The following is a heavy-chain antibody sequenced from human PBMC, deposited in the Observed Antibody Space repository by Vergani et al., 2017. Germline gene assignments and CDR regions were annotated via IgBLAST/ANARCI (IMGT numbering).Heavy chain of an antibody. J-gene: IGHJ3*02. V-gene: IGHV3-21*01. D-gene: IGHD3-16*01. Sequence: EVQLVESGGGLVKPGGSLRLSCAASGITFSSYSMNWVRQAPGKGLEWVSSISSSSSYIYYADSVKGRFTISRDNAKNSLYLQRNSLRAEDTAVYYCARPLIGLHAFDIWGQGTMVTVSS. CDR3: ARPLIGLHAFDI. CDR2: ISSSSSYI. CDR1: GITFSSYS.